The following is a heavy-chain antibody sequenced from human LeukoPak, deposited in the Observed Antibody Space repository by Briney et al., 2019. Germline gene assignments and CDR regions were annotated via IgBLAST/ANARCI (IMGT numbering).Heavy chain of an antibody. J-gene: IGHJ5*02. CDR3: AREVGGYFQYNWFDP. V-gene: IGHV1-69*04. CDR1: GGTFSSYA. Sequence: SVKVSCKASGGTFSSYAISWVRQAPGQGLEWMGRIIPIFGIANYAQKFQGRVTITADKSTSTAYMELSSLRSEDAAVYYCAREVGGYFQYNWFDPWGQGTLVTVSS. CDR2: IIPIFGIA. D-gene: IGHD2-21*01.